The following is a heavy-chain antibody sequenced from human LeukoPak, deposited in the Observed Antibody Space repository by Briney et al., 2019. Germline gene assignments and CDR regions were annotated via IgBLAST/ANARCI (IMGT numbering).Heavy chain of an antibody. CDR3: ARAPPFDYTFDY. V-gene: IGHV1-8*01. Sequence: GASVKVSCKASGYTFTSYDINWVRQATGQGLEWMGWMNPKSGNRGYAQKFHGRVTMTRNTSISTAYMELSSLRSEETAVYYCARAPPFDYTFDYWGQGTLVTVSS. J-gene: IGHJ4*02. CDR2: MNPKSGNR. D-gene: IGHD3-9*01. CDR1: GYTFTSYD.